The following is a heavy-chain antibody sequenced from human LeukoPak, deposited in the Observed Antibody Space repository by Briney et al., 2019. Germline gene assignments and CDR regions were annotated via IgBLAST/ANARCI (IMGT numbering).Heavy chain of an antibody. D-gene: IGHD2-2*01. CDR2: ISYEGSNK. J-gene: IGHJ6*04. CDR1: GFTFRSYA. V-gene: IGHV3-30*04. CDR3: ATWGSSTSILWWRAHSSTDV. Sequence: GRSLRLSCAASGFTFRSYAMHGVRQAPGKGREWVAVISYEGSNKYYADSVKGRFTISRDNSKNTLYLQMNSLSAEETPVYYRATWGSSTSILWWRAHSSTDVSGKGTTVTASS.